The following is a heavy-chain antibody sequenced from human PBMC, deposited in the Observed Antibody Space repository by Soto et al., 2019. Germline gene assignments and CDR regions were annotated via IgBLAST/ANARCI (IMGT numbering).Heavy chain of an antibody. V-gene: IGHV1-69*13. Sequence: SVKVSCKASRGTFSSYGISWVRQAPGQGLEWMGGIIPIFGTANYGQKFQGRVTITADESTSTAYMELSSLRSEDTAVYYCARALYCGGDCYSGFYWGQGTLVTVSS. D-gene: IGHD2-21*02. CDR2: IIPIFGTA. CDR3: ARALYCGGDCYSGFY. J-gene: IGHJ4*02. CDR1: RGTFSSYG.